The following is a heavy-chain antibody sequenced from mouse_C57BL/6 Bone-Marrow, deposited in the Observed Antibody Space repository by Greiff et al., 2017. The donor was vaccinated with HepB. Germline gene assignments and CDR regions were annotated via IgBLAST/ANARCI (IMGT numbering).Heavy chain of an antibody. V-gene: IGHV7-3*01. Sequence: EVKLVESGGGLVQPGGSLSLSCAASGFTFTDYYMSWVRQPPGKALEWLGFIRNKANGYTTEYSASVKGRFTISRDNSQSILYLQMNALRAEDSATYYCARYKHGYPLFAYWGQGTLVTVSA. CDR1: GFTFTDYY. J-gene: IGHJ3*01. CDR2: IRNKANGYTT. CDR3: ARYKHGYPLFAY. D-gene: IGHD2-2*01.